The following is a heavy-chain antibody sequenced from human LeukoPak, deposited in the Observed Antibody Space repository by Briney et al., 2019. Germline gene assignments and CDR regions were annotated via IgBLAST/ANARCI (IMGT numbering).Heavy chain of an antibody. Sequence: WETLSLTCSVSGYSISSGYYWGWIRQPPGKGLEWIGSIYHSGNTYYNPSLKSRVTISVDTSKNQFSLKLSSVTAADTAVYYCARRFYYGSASYHDYWGQGTLVTVSS. V-gene: IGHV4-38-2*02. J-gene: IGHJ4*02. CDR2: IYHSGNT. CDR1: GYSISSGYY. CDR3: ARRFYYGSASYHDY. D-gene: IGHD3-10*01.